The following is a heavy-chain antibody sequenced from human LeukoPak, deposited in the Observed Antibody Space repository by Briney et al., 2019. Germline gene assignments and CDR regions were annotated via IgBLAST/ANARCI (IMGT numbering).Heavy chain of an antibody. V-gene: IGHV3-21*01. CDR2: ISSSSSYI. CDR3: ARDEACGGDCYDSDY. CDR1: GFTFSSYS. J-gene: IGHJ4*02. D-gene: IGHD2-21*02. Sequence: TGGSLRLSCAASGFTFSSYSMNWVRQAPGKGLEWVSSISSSSSYIYYADSVKGRFTISRDNAKNSLYLQMNSLRAEDTAVYYCARDEACGGDCYDSDYWGQGTLVTVSS.